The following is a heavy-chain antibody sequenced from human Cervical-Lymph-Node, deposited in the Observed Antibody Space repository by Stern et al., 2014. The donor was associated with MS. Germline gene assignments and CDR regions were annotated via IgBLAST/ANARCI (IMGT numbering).Heavy chain of an antibody. V-gene: IGHV1-18*01. CDR2: ISAYNGNT. CDR3: ARRIMTTVRVYYYYGMDV. Sequence: DQLVESGAEVKKPGASVKVSCKASGYTFTSYGISWVRQAPGQGLEWMGWISAYNGNTNYAQKLQGRVTMTTDTSTSTAYMELRSLRSDDTAVYYCARRIMTTVRVYYYYGMDVCGQGTTVTVSS. D-gene: IGHD4-17*01. J-gene: IGHJ6*02. CDR1: GYTFTSYG.